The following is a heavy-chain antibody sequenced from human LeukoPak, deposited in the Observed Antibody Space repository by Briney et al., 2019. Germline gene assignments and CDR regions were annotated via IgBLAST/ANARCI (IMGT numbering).Heavy chain of an antibody. CDR3: ARVPTVTFFDY. J-gene: IGHJ4*02. D-gene: IGHD4-17*01. CDR2: IYYSGST. Sequence: SETLSLTCTVSGVSISSSSYYWGWLRQPPGKGLEWIGSIYYSGSTYYNPSLKSRVTISVDTSKNQFSLKLSSVTAADTAVYYCARVPTVTFFDYWGQETLVTVSS. V-gene: IGHV4-39*01. CDR1: GVSISSSSYY.